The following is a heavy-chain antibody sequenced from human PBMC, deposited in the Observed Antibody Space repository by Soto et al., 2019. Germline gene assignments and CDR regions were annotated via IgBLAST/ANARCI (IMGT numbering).Heavy chain of an antibody. V-gene: IGHV4-30-4*01. D-gene: IGHD6-13*01. CDR3: ASDHHSSIHYGMDV. J-gene: IGHJ6*02. Sequence: SETLSLTCTVSGGSISSGDDYWSWIRQPPGKGLEWIGYIYYGESTYYNPSLKSRVTISVDTSKNQFSLKLSSVTAADTAVYDCASDHHSSIHYGMDVWGQGTTVTVSS. CDR1: GGSISSGDDY. CDR2: IYYGEST.